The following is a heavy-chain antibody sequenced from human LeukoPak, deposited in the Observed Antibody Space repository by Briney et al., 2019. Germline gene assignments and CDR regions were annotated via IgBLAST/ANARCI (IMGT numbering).Heavy chain of an antibody. J-gene: IGHJ4*02. CDR3: ARSHFDYYGDYAIDY. Sequence: ASVKVSCKASGYTFNSYAMNWVRQAPGQGLEWMGWINTNTGNPTYAQGFTGRFVFSLDTSVSTAYLQISSLKAEDTAVYYCARSHFDYYGDYAIDYWGQGTLVTVSS. CDR2: INTNTGNP. D-gene: IGHD4-17*01. V-gene: IGHV7-4-1*02. CDR1: GYTFNSYA.